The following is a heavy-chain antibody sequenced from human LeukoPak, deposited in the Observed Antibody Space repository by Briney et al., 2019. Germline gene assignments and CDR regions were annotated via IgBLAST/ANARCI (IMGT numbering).Heavy chain of an antibody. CDR1: GFTFSSFA. J-gene: IGHJ4*02. CDR2: ISGSGVAT. V-gene: IGHV3-23*01. CDR3: ATMTTVTY. D-gene: IGHD4-17*01. Sequence: GGSLRLSCAASGFTFSSFALSWVRRAPGQGLEWVSSISGSGVATYYADSVKGRFTISRDNSKNTLYLQMNSLRAEDTAVYYCATMTTVTYWGQGTLVTVSS.